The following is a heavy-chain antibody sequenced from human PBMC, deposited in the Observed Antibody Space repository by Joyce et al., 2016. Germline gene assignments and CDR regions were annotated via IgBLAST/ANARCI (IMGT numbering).Heavy chain of an antibody. CDR1: GFTFNDYA. V-gene: IGHV3-9*01. CDR2: ISWNSASI. Sequence: EVQLVESGGGLTQPGRSLRLSCAASGFTFNDYAMHWVRQAPGKGLEWFSSISWNSASIGYADSVKGRFTISRDNAKNSLYLEMNSLRPEDTALYYCAKGFAVAGSLVDHWGQGTLVTVSS. J-gene: IGHJ5*02. CDR3: AKGFAVAGSLVDH. D-gene: IGHD6-19*01.